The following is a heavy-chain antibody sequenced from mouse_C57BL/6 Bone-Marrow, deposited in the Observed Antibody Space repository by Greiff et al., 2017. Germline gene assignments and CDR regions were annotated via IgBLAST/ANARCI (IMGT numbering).Heavy chain of an antibody. Sequence: EVKLVESGGDLVKPGGSLKLSCAASGFTFSSYGMSWVRQTPDKRLEWVATISSGGRYTYYPDSVKGRFTISRDNAKNTLYLQMSSLKSEDTAMYYCARHALITTVAWFDYWGQGTTLTVSS. CDR2: ISSGGRYT. CDR1: GFTFSSYG. J-gene: IGHJ2*01. CDR3: ARHALITTVAWFDY. V-gene: IGHV5-6*01. D-gene: IGHD1-1*01.